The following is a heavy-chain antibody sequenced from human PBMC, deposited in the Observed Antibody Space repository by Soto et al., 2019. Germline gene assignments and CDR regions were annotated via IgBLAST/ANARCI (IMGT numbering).Heavy chain of an antibody. J-gene: IGHJ4*02. V-gene: IGHV3-23*01. CDR3: GRYTVTTPIDY. D-gene: IGHD4-17*01. CDR1: GFTFSSYA. Sequence: GGSLRLSCAASGFTFSSYAMNWVRQAPGKGLEWVSIISGSGRTIYYADSVKGRFTISRDKSKNTLYLQMNSLRAEDTAVYYCGRYTVTTPIDYWGQGTLVTVSS. CDR2: ISGSGRTI.